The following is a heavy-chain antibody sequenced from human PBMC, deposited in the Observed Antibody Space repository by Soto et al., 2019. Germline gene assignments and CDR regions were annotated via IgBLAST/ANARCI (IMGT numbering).Heavy chain of an antibody. Sequence: PGGSLRLSCAASGFTFSSYAMSWVRQAPGKGLEWVSAISGSGGSTYYADSVKGRFTISRDNSKNTLYLQMNSLRAEDTAVYYCAKPDSSVVVVAAKYYFDYWGQGTLVTVSS. CDR1: GFTFSSYA. J-gene: IGHJ4*02. D-gene: IGHD2-15*01. V-gene: IGHV3-23*01. CDR3: AKPDSSVVVVAAKYYFDY. CDR2: ISGSGGST.